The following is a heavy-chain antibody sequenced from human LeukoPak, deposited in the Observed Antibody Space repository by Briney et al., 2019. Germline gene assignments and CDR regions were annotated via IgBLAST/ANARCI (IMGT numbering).Heavy chain of an antibody. J-gene: IGHJ4*02. CDR3: ASSICSGGSCYLYY. CDR1: GYTFTGYY. D-gene: IGHD2-15*01. CDR2: INPNSGGT. Sequence: ASVKVSCKASGYTFTGYYMHWVRQAPGQGLEWMGRINPNSGGTNYARKFQGRVTMTRDTSISTAYMELSRLRSDDTAVYYCASSICSGGSCYLYYWGQGTLVTVSS. V-gene: IGHV1-2*06.